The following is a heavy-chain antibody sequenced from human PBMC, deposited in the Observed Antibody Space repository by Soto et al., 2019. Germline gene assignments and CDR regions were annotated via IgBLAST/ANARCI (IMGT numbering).Heavy chain of an antibody. CDR3: ASLTYYYGSRWFDH. CDR2: IYYSGST. J-gene: IGHJ5*02. V-gene: IGHV4-59*08. CDR1: GGSISSYY. Sequence: PSETLSLTCTFSGGSISSYYWSLIRQPTGKGLEWIGYIYYSGSTNYNPSLKSRVTISVDTSKNQFSLKLSSVTAADTAVYYCASLTYYYGSRWFDHWGQGTLVTVSS. D-gene: IGHD3-10*01.